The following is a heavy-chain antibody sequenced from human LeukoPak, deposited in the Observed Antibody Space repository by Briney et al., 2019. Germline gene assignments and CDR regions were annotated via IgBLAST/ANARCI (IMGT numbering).Heavy chain of an antibody. V-gene: IGHV3-23*01. D-gene: IGHD1-26*01. CDR3: AKEYTGTFSPFPSYFDN. J-gene: IGHJ4*02. Sequence: GGSLRLSCAASGFTFSSYAMNWARQAPGKGLEWVSAITGSGGRTYYADSVKGRFTISRDNSKNTLYLQMNSLRAEDTAIYYCAKEYTGTFSPFPSYFDNWGQGTLVTVSS. CDR2: ITGSGGRT. CDR1: GFTFSSYA.